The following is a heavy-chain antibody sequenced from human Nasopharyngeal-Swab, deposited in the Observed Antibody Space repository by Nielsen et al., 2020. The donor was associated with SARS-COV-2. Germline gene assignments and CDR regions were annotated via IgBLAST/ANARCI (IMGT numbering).Heavy chain of an antibody. V-gene: IGHV1-69*06. CDR3: ARSIVPGYSSSWAPGIFDY. D-gene: IGHD6-13*01. J-gene: IGHJ4*02. CDR2: IIPIFGTA. CDR1: GCTFSSYA. Sequence: SVKVSCKASGCTFSSYAISWVRRAPGQGLEWMGGIIPIFGTANYAQKFQGRVTITADKSTSTAYMELSSLRSEDTAVYYCARSIVPGYSSSWAPGIFDYWGQGTLVTVSS.